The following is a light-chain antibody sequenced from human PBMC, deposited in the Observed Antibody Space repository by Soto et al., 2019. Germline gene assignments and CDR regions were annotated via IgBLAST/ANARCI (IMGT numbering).Light chain of an antibody. CDR3: QQYNDFST. CDR1: RIFGTW. CDR2: KAS. V-gene: IGKV1-5*03. Sequence: DIQVTQSPSILSASVGDRVIITCRASRIFGTWLAWYQQKPGEAPKLLIYKASVLETGVPSRFSGSGSGTEFTLSITSLQPDDFATYYCQQYNDFSTFGGGTKVEIK. J-gene: IGKJ4*01.